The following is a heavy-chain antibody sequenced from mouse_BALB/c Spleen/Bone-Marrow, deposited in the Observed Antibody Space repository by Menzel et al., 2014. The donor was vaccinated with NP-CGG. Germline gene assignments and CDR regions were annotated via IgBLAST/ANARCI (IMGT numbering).Heavy chain of an antibody. CDR2: INPDSSTI. J-gene: IGHJ3*01. CDR3: ARLGYYGGFAY. Sequence: DVKLVESRGGLVQPGGSLKLSCAASGFDFSGFWMGWVRQAPGKGLEWIGEINPDSSTINYTPSLKDRFIISRDNAKNTLYLQMSKVRSEDTALYYCARLGYYGGFAYWGQGTLVTVSA. D-gene: IGHD2-3*01. CDR1: GFDFSGFW. V-gene: IGHV4-1*02.